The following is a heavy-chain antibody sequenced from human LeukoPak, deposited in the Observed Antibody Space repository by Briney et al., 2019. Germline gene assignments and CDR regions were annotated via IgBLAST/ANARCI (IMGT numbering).Heavy chain of an antibody. CDR3: ARDRISINALDM. CDR2: ISRIGNT. Sequence: KASETLPLTCTVSVASISGHYLTWIRQPPGKGLEWIGYISRIGNTNYNPSLKSRVTISVDTSKNQFSLKLTSVTAADTAVYYCARDRISINALDMWGQGTMVTVSS. D-gene: IGHD1-14*01. V-gene: IGHV4-59*11. CDR1: VASISGHY. J-gene: IGHJ3*02.